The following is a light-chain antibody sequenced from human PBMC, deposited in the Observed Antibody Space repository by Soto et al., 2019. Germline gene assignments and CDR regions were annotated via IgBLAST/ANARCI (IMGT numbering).Light chain of an antibody. CDR3: HQYASSFGT. CDR2: TAS. CDR1: QGISSW. V-gene: IGKV1-12*01. Sequence: DIQMTQSPSSVSASVGDRVTITCRASQGISSWLAWYQQKPGKAPKLLIYTASSWQSGVPSRFSGSGSGTEFTLTISSLQPEDFALYYCHQYASSFGTFGQGTKVEIK. J-gene: IGKJ1*01.